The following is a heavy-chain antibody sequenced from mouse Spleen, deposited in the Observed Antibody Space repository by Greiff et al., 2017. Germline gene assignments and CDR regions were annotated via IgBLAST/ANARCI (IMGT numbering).Heavy chain of an antibody. J-gene: IGHJ4*01. D-gene: IGHD2-3*01. CDR3: ASMMVTFYYAMDY. Sequence: ESGPGLVKPSQSLSLTCTVTGYSITSDYAWNWIRQFPGNKLEWMGYISYSGSTSYNPSLKSRISITRDTSKNQFFLQLNSVTTEDTATYYCASMMVTFYYAMDYWGQGTSVTVSS. CDR1: GYSITSDYA. V-gene: IGHV3-2*02. CDR2: ISYSGST.